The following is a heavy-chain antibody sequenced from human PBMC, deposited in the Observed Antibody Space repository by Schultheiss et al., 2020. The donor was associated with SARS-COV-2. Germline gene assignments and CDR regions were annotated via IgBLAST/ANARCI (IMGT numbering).Heavy chain of an antibody. CDR3: ARRGIVVVPAANFDY. V-gene: IGHV4-30-4*01. D-gene: IGHD2-2*01. Sequence: SETLSLTCTVSGGSISSGDYYWSWIRQPPGKGLEWIGEIYHSGSTNYNPSLKSRVTISVDKSKNQFSLKLSSVTAADTAVYYCARRGIVVVPAANFDYWGQGTLVTVSS. CDR2: IYHSGST. J-gene: IGHJ4*02. CDR1: GGSISSGDYY.